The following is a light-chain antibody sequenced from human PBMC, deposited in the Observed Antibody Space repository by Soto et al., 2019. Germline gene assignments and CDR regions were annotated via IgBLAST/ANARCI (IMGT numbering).Light chain of an antibody. CDR1: SSDIGGYEY. CDR2: EVS. Sequence: QSALTQPASVSGSPGQSITISCTGTSSDIGGYEYVSWYQNHPGKAPKLMIYEVSNRPSGVSYRFSGSRSGNTASLTISGLQAEDEADYYCSSYTSISTLVFGGGTKVTVL. J-gene: IGLJ2*01. CDR3: SSYTSISTLV. V-gene: IGLV2-14*01.